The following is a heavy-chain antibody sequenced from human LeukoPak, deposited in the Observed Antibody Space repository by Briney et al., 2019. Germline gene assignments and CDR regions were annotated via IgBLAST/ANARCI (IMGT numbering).Heavy chain of an antibody. V-gene: IGHV3-23*01. CDR3: ARDLSYDFWSGYYWGHWYFDL. Sequence: GGSLRLSCAASGFTFSSYAMSWVRQAPGKGLEWVSAISGSGGSTYYADSVKGRFTISRDNSKNTLYLQMNSLRAEDTAVYYCARDLSYDFWSGYYWGHWYFDLWGRGTLVTVSS. J-gene: IGHJ2*01. CDR2: ISGSGGST. D-gene: IGHD3-3*01. CDR1: GFTFSSYA.